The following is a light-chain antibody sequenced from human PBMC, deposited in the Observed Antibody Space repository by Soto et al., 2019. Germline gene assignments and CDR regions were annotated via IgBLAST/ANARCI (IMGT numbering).Light chain of an antibody. CDR1: RNLLHSNGYYY. V-gene: IGKV2-28*01. J-gene: IGKJ4*01. Sequence: EIVLTQSPLSLPVTPGEPASISCRSSRNLLHSNGYYYLDWYLQKPGQSPQLLIYLGSNRASGVPDRFSGSGSGTDFTLTISGVEAEDGGVYFCAQGLATPFTFGGGTKVEIK. CDR3: AQGLATPFT. CDR2: LGS.